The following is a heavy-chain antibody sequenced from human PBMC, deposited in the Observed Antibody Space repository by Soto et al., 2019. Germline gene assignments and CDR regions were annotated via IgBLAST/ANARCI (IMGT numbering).Heavy chain of an antibody. Sequence: QVQLVESGGGVVQPGRSLRLSCAASGFTFSSYGMHWVRQAPGKGLEWVAVISYDGSNKYYADSVKGRFTISRDNSKNXXYXQXXSLGAEDTAVYYCAKAQTSAWPRIGGSYRKEGVDYWGQGTLVTVSS. J-gene: IGHJ4*02. CDR3: AKAQTSAWPRIGGSYRKEGVDY. CDR2: ISYDGSNK. D-gene: IGHD1-26*01. V-gene: IGHV3-30*18. CDR1: GFTFSSYG.